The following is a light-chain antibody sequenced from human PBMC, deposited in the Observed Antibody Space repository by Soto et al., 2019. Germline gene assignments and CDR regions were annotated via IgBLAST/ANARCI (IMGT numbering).Light chain of an antibody. CDR3: QQYGASPFN. CDR2: GAS. Sequence: IALTQSPGTVSLSPGERATLSCRARQSVPNNYIAWYQHKPRQAPRLLIYGASRRATGIPDRFSGSGSGTEVTLTISTLAPEDAAIYYCQQYGASPFNFGQGIKLEIK. V-gene: IGKV3-20*01. CDR1: QSVPNNY. J-gene: IGKJ2*01.